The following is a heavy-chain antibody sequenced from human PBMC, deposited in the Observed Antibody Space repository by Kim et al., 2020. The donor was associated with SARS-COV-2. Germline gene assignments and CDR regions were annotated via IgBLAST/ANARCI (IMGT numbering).Heavy chain of an antibody. J-gene: IGHJ6*03. CDR2: ISGDGGIT. D-gene: IGHD2-21*01. CDR3: AKDGGAYCGGDCFGMDV. Sequence: GGSLRLSCAASGFTFDDYAMHWVRQAPGKGLEWISLISGDGGITYYADSVKGRFTISRDNSKNSLYLQMNSLRTEDTAFYHCAKDGGAYCGGDCFGMDVWGKGTTVTVSS. CDR1: GFTFDDYA. V-gene: IGHV3-43*02.